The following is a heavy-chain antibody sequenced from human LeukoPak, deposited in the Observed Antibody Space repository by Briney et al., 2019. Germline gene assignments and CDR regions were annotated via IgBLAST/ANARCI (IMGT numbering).Heavy chain of an antibody. J-gene: IGHJ4*02. Sequence: SETLSLTCTVYGGSIRSGGYYWSWIRQHPGKGLEWIGYIYYSGSTYYNPSLKSRVTISVDTSKNQFSLKLTSVTAADTAVYFCARAGGFFSPFGYWGQGTLVTVSS. D-gene: IGHD3-3*01. V-gene: IGHV4-31*03. CDR3: ARAGGFFSPFGY. CDR2: IYYSGST. CDR1: GGSIRSGGYY.